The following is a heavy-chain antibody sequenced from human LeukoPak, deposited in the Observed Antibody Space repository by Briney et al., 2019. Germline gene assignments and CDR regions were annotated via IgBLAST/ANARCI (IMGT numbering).Heavy chain of an antibody. CDR3: ARDRDGGSGAFDY. Sequence: GGSLRLSCAASGFTFSSYSMNWVRQAPGKGLEWVSSISSSSSYIYYADSVKGRFTIPRDNAKNSLYLQMNSLRAEDTAVYYCARDRDGGSGAFDYWGQGTLVTVSS. CDR2: ISSSSSYI. V-gene: IGHV3-21*01. D-gene: IGHD1-26*01. J-gene: IGHJ4*02. CDR1: GFTFSSYS.